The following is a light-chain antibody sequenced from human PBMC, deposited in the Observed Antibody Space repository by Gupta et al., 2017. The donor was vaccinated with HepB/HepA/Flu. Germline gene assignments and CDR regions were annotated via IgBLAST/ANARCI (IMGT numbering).Light chain of an antibody. CDR1: SSDVGGYNY. Sequence: QSALTQPASVSGSPGQSITISCTGTSSDVGGYNYVSWYQQHPGKAPKLMIYDVSNRPSGVSKRFSGSKSGTTDSLTISGLQAEDEADYYCSSSTNSSTLVFGGGTKLTVL. V-gene: IGLV2-14*03. CDR3: SSSTNSSTLV. J-gene: IGLJ2*01. CDR2: DVS.